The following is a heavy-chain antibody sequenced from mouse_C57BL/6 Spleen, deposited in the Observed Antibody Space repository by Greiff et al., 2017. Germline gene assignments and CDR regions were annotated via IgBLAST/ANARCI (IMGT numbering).Heavy chain of an antibody. CDR2: INPNNGGT. J-gene: IGHJ4*01. CDR1: GYTFTDYY. D-gene: IGHD1-1*01. Sequence: EVQLQQSGPELVKPGASVKISCKASGYTFTDYYMNWVKQSHGKSLEWIGDINPNNGGTSYNQKFKGKATLTVDKSSSTAYMELRSLTSEDSAVYYCAREEGTVVANYYAMDYWGQGTSVTVSS. CDR3: AREEGTVVANYYAMDY. V-gene: IGHV1-26*01.